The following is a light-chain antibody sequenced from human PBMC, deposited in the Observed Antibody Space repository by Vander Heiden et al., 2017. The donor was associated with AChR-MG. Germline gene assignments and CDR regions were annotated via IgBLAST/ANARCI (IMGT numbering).Light chain of an antibody. J-gene: IGKJ2*01. CDR1: QSVSSSY. Sequence: EIVLTQTPGTLSLSPGERATLSCRASQSVSSSYLAWYQQKVGQAPRLLIYGASGRATGIPDRFSGSGSGTDFTLTISRLEPEDFALYFCQQYGSSPYTFGQGTKLEIK. CDR3: QQYGSSPYT. V-gene: IGKV3-20*01. CDR2: GAS.